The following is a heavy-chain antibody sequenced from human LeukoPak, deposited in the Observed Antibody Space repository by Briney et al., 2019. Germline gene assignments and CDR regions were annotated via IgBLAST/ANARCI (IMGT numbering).Heavy chain of an antibody. Sequence: PGGSLRLSCAASGFTFSSYTMSWVRQAPGKGLEWVANIKQDGSEKYYVDSVKGRFTISRDNAKNSLYLQMNSLRAEDTAVYYCATSAAATFDYWGQGTLVTVSS. V-gene: IGHV3-7*03. CDR2: IKQDGSEK. CDR1: GFTFSSYT. CDR3: ATSAAATFDY. D-gene: IGHD6-13*01. J-gene: IGHJ4*02.